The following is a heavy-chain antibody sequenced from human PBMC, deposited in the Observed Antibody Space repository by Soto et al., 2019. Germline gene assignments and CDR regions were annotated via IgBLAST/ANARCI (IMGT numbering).Heavy chain of an antibody. CDR1: GFSISSSDFY. V-gene: IGHV4-39*07. D-gene: IGHD1-7*01. Sequence: SETLSLTCTVSGFSISSSDFYWGWLRQPPGKGLDFIGSMYYSGTTYYNPSLKNRFTISRDNSKNTLYLQMNSLRAEDTAVYYCAKNSNWNSPVKRRVSDWFDPWGQGTLVTVSS. CDR3: AKNSNWNSPVKRRVSDWFDP. CDR2: MYYSGTT. J-gene: IGHJ5*02.